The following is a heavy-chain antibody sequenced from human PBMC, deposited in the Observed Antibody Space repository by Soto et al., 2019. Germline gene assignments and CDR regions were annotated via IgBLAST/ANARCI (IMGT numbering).Heavy chain of an antibody. CDR2: MFHSGRI. Sequence: SETLSLTCSVSGGSISSCNDYWGLIRQPPEKGLEWLGSMFHSGRIYHNPSLKSRVSISVDTSRNLFSLQLSSVTAADTALYFCARATLVGANFDAFDIWGQGTMVTVSS. CDR3: ARATLVGANFDAFDI. J-gene: IGHJ3*02. D-gene: IGHD1-26*01. CDR1: GGSISSCNDY. V-gene: IGHV4-39*02.